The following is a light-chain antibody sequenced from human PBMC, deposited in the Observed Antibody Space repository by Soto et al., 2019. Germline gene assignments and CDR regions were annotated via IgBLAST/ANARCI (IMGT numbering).Light chain of an antibody. V-gene: IGLV2-8*01. Sequence: HSALTQPPSAAGSPGQSGAIACTGTSSDVGGYNYVSWYQQHPGKAPKLMIYEVNKRPSGVPDRFSGSKSGNTASLTVSGLQAEDEADYYCSSYAGSSNVFGTGTKVTAL. CDR3: SSYAGSSNV. J-gene: IGLJ1*01. CDR2: EVN. CDR1: SSDVGGYNY.